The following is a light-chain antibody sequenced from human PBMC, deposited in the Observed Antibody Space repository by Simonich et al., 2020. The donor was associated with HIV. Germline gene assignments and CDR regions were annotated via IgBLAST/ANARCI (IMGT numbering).Light chain of an antibody. Sequence: QSVLTQPPSVSGAPGQRVTISCTGSSSNIGAGYDVHWYQQLPGTAPHLLIHGNSNRPSGVPDRFSGSKSGTSASLAITGLQAEDEADYYCQSYDSSLSVWVFGGGTKLTVL. J-gene: IGLJ3*02. CDR3: QSYDSSLSVWV. CDR2: GNS. V-gene: IGLV1-40*01. CDR1: SSNIGAGYD.